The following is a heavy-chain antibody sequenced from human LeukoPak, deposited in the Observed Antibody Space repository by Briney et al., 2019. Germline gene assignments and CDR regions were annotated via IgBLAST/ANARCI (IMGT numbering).Heavy chain of an antibody. CDR1: GFTFRTYS. CDR2: INSGSSSI. V-gene: IGHV3-48*02. CDR3: ARIGSSGDFDY. D-gene: IGHD6-19*01. Sequence: GGSLRLSCAASGFTFRTYSMNWVRKAPGKGLEWISYINSGSSSIYYGDSVKGRFTISRDNAKNSVYLQMNSLRDEDTAVYYCARIGSSGDFDYWGQGTPVTVSS. J-gene: IGHJ4*02.